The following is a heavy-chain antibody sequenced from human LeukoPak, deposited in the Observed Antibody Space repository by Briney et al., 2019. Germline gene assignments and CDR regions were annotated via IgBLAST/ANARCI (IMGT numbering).Heavy chain of an antibody. CDR1: GYTFTGYY. CDR2: INPHGGGT. J-gene: IGHJ4*02. V-gene: IGHV1-2*02. CDR3: ARQFNAYFDC. Sequence: ASVKVSCKASGYTFTGYYIHWVRQAPEQGLEWVGWINPHGGGTNYAQRFQGRVTMTRDTSTSSAYMELSGLRSDDTAVFYCARQFNAYFDCWGQGTLVTVSS.